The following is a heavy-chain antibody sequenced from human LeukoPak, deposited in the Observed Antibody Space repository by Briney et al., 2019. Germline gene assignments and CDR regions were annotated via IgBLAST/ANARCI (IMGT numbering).Heavy chain of an antibody. CDR1: GFTFSSHA. Sequence: LGGSLRLSCTPSGFTFSSHAMSWVRQAPGKGLEWVSGISGNGAGTYYGDSVKGRFTVSRDNSKNTLYLQMNSLRAEDTAVYYCAKGSYYGMDVWGQGTTVTVSS. CDR2: ISGNGAGT. J-gene: IGHJ6*02. CDR3: AKGSYYGMDV. V-gene: IGHV3-23*01.